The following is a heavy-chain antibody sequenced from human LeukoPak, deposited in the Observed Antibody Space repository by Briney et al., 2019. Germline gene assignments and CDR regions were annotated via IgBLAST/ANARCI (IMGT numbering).Heavy chain of an antibody. V-gene: IGHV3-30*03. D-gene: IGHD3-22*01. CDR2: ISYDGSNN. J-gene: IGHJ1*01. CDR1: GFTFSTYD. Sequence: PGGSLRLSCAASGFTFSTYDMHWVRQAPGKGLEWVAVISYDGSNNYYADSVKGRFTISRDNSKNTLYLQMNSLRAEDTAVYYCARTSSGYLEYFEHWGQGTLVTVSS. CDR3: ARTSSGYLEYFEH.